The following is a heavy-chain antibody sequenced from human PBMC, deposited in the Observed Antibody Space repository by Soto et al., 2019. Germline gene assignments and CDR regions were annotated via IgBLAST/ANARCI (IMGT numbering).Heavy chain of an antibody. Sequence: GGSLRLSCAASGFTFSKYWFHWVRQAPGKGLMWVSRIDPYDTGITYADSVKGRFTISRDNARNTLYLQMDSLTAEDTAVYYCARDMTGADDYLGQGTLVTVSS. D-gene: IGHD3-9*01. CDR3: ARDMTGADDY. CDR1: GFTFSKYW. CDR2: IDPYDTGI. V-gene: IGHV3-74*01. J-gene: IGHJ4*02.